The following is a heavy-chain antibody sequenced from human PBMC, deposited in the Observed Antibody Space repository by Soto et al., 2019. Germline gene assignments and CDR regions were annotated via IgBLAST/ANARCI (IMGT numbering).Heavy chain of an antibody. V-gene: IGHV1-2*02. J-gene: IGHJ4*02. D-gene: IGHD6-19*01. CDR2: INPNSGGT. Sequence: ASVKVSCKASGYTFTRYYMHWVRQAPGQGLEWMGWINPNSGGTNYAQKFQGRVTMTRDSSISTAYMELSRLRSDDTAVYYCGRGGGAVAGSDLGYWGQGTLVTVSS. CDR1: GYTFTRYY. CDR3: GRGGGAVAGSDLGY.